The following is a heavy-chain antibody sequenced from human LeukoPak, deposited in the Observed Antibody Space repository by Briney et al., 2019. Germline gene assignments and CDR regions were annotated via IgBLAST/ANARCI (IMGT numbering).Heavy chain of an antibody. D-gene: IGHD3-22*01. Sequence: ASVKVSCKASGYTFTSYYIHWLRQAPGQGFEWMGWSDPKTGSTKYEHYLGRVTMTSDTTSRTAHNKLPSLTFPDTPIYYYARAKSYDNNGYSPELRYWGQGTLVTVSS. CDR3: ARAKSYDNNGYSPELRY. J-gene: IGHJ4*02. CDR1: GYTFTSYY. V-gene: IGHV1-2*02. CDR2: SDPKTGST.